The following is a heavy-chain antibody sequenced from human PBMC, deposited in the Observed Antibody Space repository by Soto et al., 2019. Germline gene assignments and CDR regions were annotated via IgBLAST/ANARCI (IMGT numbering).Heavy chain of an antibody. D-gene: IGHD2-2*01. CDR1: GVSLSTNGVS. Sequence: QLTLKESGPTLVKPTQTLTLTCTFSGVSLSTNGVSVGWIRQPPGKALEWLALIYWDDDKRYSPSLKSRLIITKDTSKNQVVLVMTNMDPLDTATYYCTHSILEVPTTRNAFDLWGQGTMVTVSS. CDR3: THSILEVPTTRNAFDL. V-gene: IGHV2-5*02. CDR2: IYWDDDK. J-gene: IGHJ3*01.